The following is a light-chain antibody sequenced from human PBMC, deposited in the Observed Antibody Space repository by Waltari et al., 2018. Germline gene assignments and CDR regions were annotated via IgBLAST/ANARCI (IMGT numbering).Light chain of an antibody. CDR3: QHFGSSHSA. Sequence: EIVLTQSPGTLSLSPGERATLSCRASQSLTYNYLAWYQQKPGQAPRLLIYGASRRATGIPDRFSGSGSGTDFTLTVSRLEPEDFAVYYCQHFGSSHSAFGQGTKVEIK. V-gene: IGKV3-20*01. CDR1: QSLTYNY. CDR2: GAS. J-gene: IGKJ1*01.